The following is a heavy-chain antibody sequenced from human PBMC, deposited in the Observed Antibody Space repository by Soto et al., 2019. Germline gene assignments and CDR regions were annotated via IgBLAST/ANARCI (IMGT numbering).Heavy chain of an antibody. CDR2: INAGNGNT. J-gene: IGHJ4*02. CDR1: GYTFTSYD. V-gene: IGHV1-3*05. CDR3: ARSIVVVTALDY. Sequence: QVQLVQSGAEEKKPGASVKVSCKDSGYTFTSYDMHWVRQAPGQRLEWMGWINAGNGNTKYSQKFQGRVTITRDTSASTAYMELSSLRSEDTAVYYCARSIVVVTALDYWGQGTLVTVSS. D-gene: IGHD2-21*02.